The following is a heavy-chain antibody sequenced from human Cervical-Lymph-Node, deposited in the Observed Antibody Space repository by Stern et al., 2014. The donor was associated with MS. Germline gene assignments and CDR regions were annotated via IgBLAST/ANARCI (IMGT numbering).Heavy chain of an antibody. CDR3: ARDFVDTAMITRSDYLDC. J-gene: IGHJ4*02. CDR1: GYTLTNYP. Sequence: QVQLGQSGSELKKPGASVKVSCEASGYTLTNYPINWVRQAPGQGLEWMGWINTNTGNSTYAQDFTGRFVFSLDTSVSTAYLQISNLKAEDTAVYYCARDFVDTAMITRSDYLDCWGQGTLVTVSS. D-gene: IGHD5-18*01. CDR2: INTNTGNS. V-gene: IGHV7-4-1*02.